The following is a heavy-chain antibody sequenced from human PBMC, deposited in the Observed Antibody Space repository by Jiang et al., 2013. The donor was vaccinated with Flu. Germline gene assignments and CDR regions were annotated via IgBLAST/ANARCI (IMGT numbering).Heavy chain of an antibody. CDR1: GYSLTSYS. J-gene: IGHJ4*02. D-gene: IGHD3-22*01. V-gene: IGHV1-3*01. CDR3: ARELAYYYDTSGYGH. Sequence: GAEVKKPGASVKVSCKASGYSLTSYSMHWVRQAPGQRLEWMGWVNAGKGDTKYSQKFQGRVTITRDTSASTAYMELSSLTSEDTAVYYCARELAYYYDTSGYGHWGQGTLVTVSS. CDR2: VNAGKGDT.